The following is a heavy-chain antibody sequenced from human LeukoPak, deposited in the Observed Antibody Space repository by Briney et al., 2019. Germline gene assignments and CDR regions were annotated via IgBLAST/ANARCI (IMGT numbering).Heavy chain of an antibody. V-gene: IGHV3-49*04. CDR2: IRNKTYGGTT. J-gene: IGHJ4*02. Sequence: GGSLRLSCTASGFTFGDYPITWVRQAPGKGLEWVGFIRNKTYGGTTEYAASVKGRFTISRDDSKSIAYLKMNSLKTEDTAVYYCTRDRSHDYWGPGTLVTVSP. D-gene: IGHD6-13*01. CDR3: TRDRSHDY. CDR1: GFTFGDYP.